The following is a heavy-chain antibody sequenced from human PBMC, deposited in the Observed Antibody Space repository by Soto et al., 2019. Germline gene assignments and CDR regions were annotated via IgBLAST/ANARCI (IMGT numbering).Heavy chain of an antibody. D-gene: IGHD3-10*01. V-gene: IGHV3-30-3*01. CDR3: ARDPRGRYYYGSGSRPYYFDY. CDR1: EFTFSNNA. J-gene: IGHJ4*02. Sequence: QVQLVESGGGVVQPGRSLRLSCAASEFTFSNNAMHWVRQPPGKGLEWVAVISYDGTNKYYADSVKGRFTISRDNSKNXLXLXXNSLRAEDTAVYYCARDPRGRYYYGSGSRPYYFDYWGQGTLVTVSS. CDR2: ISYDGTNK.